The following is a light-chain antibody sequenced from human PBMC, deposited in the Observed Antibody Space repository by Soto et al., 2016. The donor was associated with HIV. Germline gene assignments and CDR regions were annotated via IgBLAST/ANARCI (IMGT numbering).Light chain of an antibody. CDR3: QSADSSGTVV. J-gene: IGLJ2*01. CDR1: ALPKQY. Sequence: SYELTQPSSVSVSPGQTARITCSGDALPKQYAYWYQQKPGQAPILVIYKDSERPSGIPERFSGSSSGTTVTLTINGVQAEDEADYYCQSADSSGTVVFGGGTKLTV. CDR2: KDS. V-gene: IGLV3-25*03.